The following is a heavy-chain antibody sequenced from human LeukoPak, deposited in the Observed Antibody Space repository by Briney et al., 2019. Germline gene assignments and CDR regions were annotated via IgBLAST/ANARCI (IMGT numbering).Heavy chain of an antibody. J-gene: IGHJ4*02. Sequence: GGSLRLSCAASGFTVSSNYMSWVRQAPGKGLEWVSVIYDDDSTYYADSVKGRFTISRDISRNTLFLQMNSLRAEDTAVYYCAKDLPMGARIPGARFGYWGQGTLVTVSS. CDR2: IYDDDST. D-gene: IGHD2-2*01. V-gene: IGHV3-66*01. CDR3: AKDLPMGARIPGARFGY. CDR1: GFTVSSNY.